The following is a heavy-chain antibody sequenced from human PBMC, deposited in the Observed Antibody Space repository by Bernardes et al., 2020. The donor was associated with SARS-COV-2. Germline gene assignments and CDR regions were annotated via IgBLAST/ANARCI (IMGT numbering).Heavy chain of an antibody. CDR2: IYHSGST. V-gene: IGHV4-59*08. CDR1: GGSSKYYY. D-gene: IGHD2-8*01. Sequence: SETLSLTCTVSGGSSKYYYWSWIRQPPGKGLEWIGYIYHSGSTNYNPFLKSRVTMSIDTSKNQFSLKLSSVTAADTAVYFCARHAKNCTKGVCQTYYYYAMDVWGQGTTVTVSS. CDR3: ARHAKNCTKGVCQTYYYYAMDV. J-gene: IGHJ6*02.